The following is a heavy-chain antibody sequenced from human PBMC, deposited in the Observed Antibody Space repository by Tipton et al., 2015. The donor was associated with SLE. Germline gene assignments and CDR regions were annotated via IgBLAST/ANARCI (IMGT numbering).Heavy chain of an antibody. J-gene: IGHJ3*02. D-gene: IGHD4-17*01. CDR1: GGSVSSNNYY. V-gene: IGHV4-39*07. CDR2: VYYSGSS. CDR3: ARDVEDLRSSPPAHGFDI. Sequence: LRLSCTVPGGSVSSNNYYWGWIRQPPGKGLEWIGDVYYSGSSFYNPSLKSRVTISVDTSKNQLSLKLNSVTAADTAVYYCARDVEDLRSSPPAHGFDIWGQGTMVTVSS.